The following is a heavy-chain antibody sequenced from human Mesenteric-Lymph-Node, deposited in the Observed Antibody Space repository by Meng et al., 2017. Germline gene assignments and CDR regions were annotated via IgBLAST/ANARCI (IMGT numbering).Heavy chain of an antibody. CDR2: ISYDGSNK. D-gene: IGHD3-10*01. CDR3: AKPHFQGSFYDC. CDR1: GFTFSSYA. Sequence: VQLGESGGGVVQPGRSLRLSCAASGFTFSSYAMHWVRQAPGKGLEWVAVISYDGSNKYYADSVKGRFTISRDNSMNTLYLQMNSLRVEDTAIYYCAKPHFQGSFYDCWGQGTLVTVSS. V-gene: IGHV3-30*07. J-gene: IGHJ4*02.